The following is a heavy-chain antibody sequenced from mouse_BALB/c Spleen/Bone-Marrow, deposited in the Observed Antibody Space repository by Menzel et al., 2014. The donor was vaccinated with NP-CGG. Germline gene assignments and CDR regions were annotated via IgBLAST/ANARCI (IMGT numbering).Heavy chain of an antibody. D-gene: IGHD2-4*01. CDR1: GYTFTSYY. J-gene: IGHJ4*01. Sequence: QVQLQQSGPELVKPGASVRISCKASGYTFTSYYIHWVKQRPGQGLEWIGWIYPGNVNTKYNEKFKGKATLTADNSSSTAYMQVSSLTAEDSAVYFCARSYDYDGNYAMDYWGQGTSVTVSS. CDR2: IYPGNVNT. CDR3: ARSYDYDGNYAMDY. V-gene: IGHV1S56*01.